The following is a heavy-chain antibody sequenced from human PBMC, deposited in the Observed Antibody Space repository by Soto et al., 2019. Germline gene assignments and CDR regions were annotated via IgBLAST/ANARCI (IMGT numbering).Heavy chain of an antibody. D-gene: IGHD2-21*02. CDR3: ATYGGNSAWFDP. CDR2: ILYDGSDK. J-gene: IGHJ5*02. CDR1: GFTFSSYG. Sequence: PGGSLRLSCAASGFTFSSYGMHWVRQAPGKGLEWVTGILYDGSDKYYADSVKGRFTISRENSKNTLYLQMNSLRAEDTAVYYCATYGGNSAWFDPWGQGTLVTVSS. V-gene: IGHV3-30*03.